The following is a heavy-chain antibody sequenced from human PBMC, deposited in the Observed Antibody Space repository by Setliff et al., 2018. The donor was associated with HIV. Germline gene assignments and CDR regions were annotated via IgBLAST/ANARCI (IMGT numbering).Heavy chain of an antibody. D-gene: IGHD2-2*01. CDR1: GYTLTELS. V-gene: IGHV1-24*01. J-gene: IGHJ6*03. CDR3: ARGLTAANYQNYCYMDV. CDR2: FDPEDDET. Sequence: GASVKVSCKVSGYTLTELSIHWVRQAPGKGLEWMGGFDPEDDETIYAQKFQGRVTMTRDTSISTAYMELSSLRSEDTAVYYCARGLTAANYQNYCYMDVWGKGTTVTVSS.